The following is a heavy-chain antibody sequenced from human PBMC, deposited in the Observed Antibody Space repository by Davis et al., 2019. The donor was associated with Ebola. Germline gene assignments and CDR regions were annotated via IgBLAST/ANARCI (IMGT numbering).Heavy chain of an antibody. CDR2: IIPILGIA. J-gene: IGHJ6*02. V-gene: IGHV1-69*04. Sequence: AASVKVSCKASGGTFSSYAISWVRQAPGQGLEWMGRIIPILGIANYAQKFQGRVTITADKSTSTAYMELSSLRSEDTAVYYCARETMVQGVPGGAYGMDVWGQGTTVTVSS. D-gene: IGHD3-10*01. CDR1: GGTFSSYA. CDR3: ARETMVQGVPGGAYGMDV.